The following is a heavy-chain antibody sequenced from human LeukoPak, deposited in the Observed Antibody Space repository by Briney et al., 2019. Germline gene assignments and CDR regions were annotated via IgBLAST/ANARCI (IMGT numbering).Heavy chain of an antibody. CDR2: IKANSGTT. CDR3: AKPISGGLAVTADWFHP. D-gene: IGHD6-19*01. CDR1: GLAFTVYA. J-gene: IGHJ5*01. V-gene: IGHV3-23*01. Sequence: CLRLSRAASGLAFTVYAMSWLGQAPGKGRGWGSTIKANSGTTSYAASVRGRFTISRDNSKNTLYLQLNTLRAVDTATYYCAKPISGGLAVTADWFHPWGQGTLVVVSS.